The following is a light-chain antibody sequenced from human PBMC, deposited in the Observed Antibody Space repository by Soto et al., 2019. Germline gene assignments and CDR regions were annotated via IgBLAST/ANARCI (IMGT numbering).Light chain of an antibody. CDR2: EVN. CDR1: SSDVGGYDY. CDR3: NSYSGSNNFVV. Sequence: QSVLTQPPSASGSPGQSVTISCTGTSSDVGGYDYVSWYQQHPGKAPELIIYEVNKRPSGVPDRFSGSKSGNTASLTVSGLQAEDEADYYCNSYSGSNNFVVFGTGTKVTLL. J-gene: IGLJ1*01. V-gene: IGLV2-8*01.